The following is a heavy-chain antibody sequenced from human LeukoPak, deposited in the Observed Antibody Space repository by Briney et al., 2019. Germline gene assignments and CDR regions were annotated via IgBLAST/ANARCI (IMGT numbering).Heavy chain of an antibody. CDR2: INGNGDKT. CDR3: ARIGMENFYDL. D-gene: IGHD2/OR15-2a*01. Sequence: GGSLRLSCAASGFTFSGFFMHWFRKAPGRGPEYVSAINGNGDKTLYTDSVRGRFTIFRDNSKNTLFLQMGSLRGEDTALYFCARIGMENFYDLWGQGTLVTVSS. CDR1: GFTFSGFF. V-gene: IGHV3-64*02. J-gene: IGHJ5*02.